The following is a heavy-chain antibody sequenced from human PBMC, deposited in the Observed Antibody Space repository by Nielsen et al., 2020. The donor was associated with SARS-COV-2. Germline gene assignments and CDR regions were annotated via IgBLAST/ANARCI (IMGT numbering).Heavy chain of an antibody. J-gene: IGHJ2*01. D-gene: IGHD3-3*01. CDR2: VSHSGST. V-gene: IGHV4-34*01. CDR1: DGSLSGHY. CDR3: ARDGASGRFYDWLSHFDL. Sequence: SETLSLTCAVSDGSLSGHYWTWIRQPPGKGLEWIGEVSHSGSTNTNPSLKSRVTISVETSKSQFSLKLRSVTAADTAVYYCARDGASGRFYDWLSHFDLWGRGTLVTVSS.